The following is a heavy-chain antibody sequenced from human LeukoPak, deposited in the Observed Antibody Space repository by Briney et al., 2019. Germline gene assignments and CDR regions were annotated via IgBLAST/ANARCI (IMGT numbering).Heavy chain of an antibody. J-gene: IGHJ4*02. CDR3: TAGGGGTYSSDH. D-gene: IGHD2-21*01. CDR1: GFNFREAW. CDR2: SKSNADGGTT. Sequence: PGGSLRLSCTASGFNFREAWMSWVRQAPGKGLEWVGRSKSNADGGTTDNAAPGQGRFTISRDDSKKTFYLQMNSLEVEDTAVFCTAGGGGTYSSDHWGQGTLVTVSS. V-gene: IGHV3-15*01.